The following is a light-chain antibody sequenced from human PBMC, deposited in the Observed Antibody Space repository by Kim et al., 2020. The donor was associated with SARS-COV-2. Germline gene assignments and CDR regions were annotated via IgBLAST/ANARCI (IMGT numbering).Light chain of an antibody. V-gene: IGKV3-20*01. CDR2: GAS. J-gene: IGKJ2*01. CDR1: QSISNSY. Sequence: EIVLTQSPGTLSLSPGDRATLSCRASQSISNSYLAWYQQKPGQAPRLLICGASNRATGIPDRFSGSGSGTDFTLTISRLEPEDFAVYFFSEVGTSILDTCAQGTKREL. CDR3: SEVGTSILDT.